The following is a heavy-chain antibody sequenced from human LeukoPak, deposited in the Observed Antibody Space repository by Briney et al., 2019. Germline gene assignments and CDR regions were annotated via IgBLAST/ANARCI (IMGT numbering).Heavy chain of an antibody. CDR2: ISGSGGST. D-gene: IGHD5-18*01. Sequence: PGASLRLSCVASEFTFSTYAMSWVRQAPGKGLEWVSGISGSGGSTYYADSVKGRFTISRDNSKNTMYLQMNSLRAEDTAVYYCAREGLYSYGPFDYWGQGTLVTVSS. V-gene: IGHV3-23*01. J-gene: IGHJ4*02. CDR3: AREGLYSYGPFDY. CDR1: EFTFSTYA.